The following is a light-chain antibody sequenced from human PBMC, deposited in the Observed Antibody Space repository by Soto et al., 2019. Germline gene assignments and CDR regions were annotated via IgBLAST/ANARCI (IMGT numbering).Light chain of an antibody. CDR2: GAS. CDR1: QTVSSSY. CDR3: QQYGSSPT. J-gene: IGKJ2*01. V-gene: IGKV3-20*01. Sequence: EIVLTQSPDTLSLSPGERAILSCRASQTVSSSYLAWYQQKPGQAPRLLIYGASSRSTGIPGRFSGSGSGTDFTLTISRLEPGDFALYFCQQYGSSPTFGQGTKLEIK.